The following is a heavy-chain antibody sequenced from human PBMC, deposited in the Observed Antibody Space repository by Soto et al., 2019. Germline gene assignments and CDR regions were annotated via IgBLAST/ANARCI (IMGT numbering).Heavy chain of an antibody. J-gene: IGHJ4*02. CDR3: ARGWETGSESYYFDY. D-gene: IGHD3-10*01. Sequence: SETLSLTCAVYGGSFSGYYWSWIRQPPGKGLEWIGEINHSGSTNYNPSLKSRVTISVDTSKNQFSLKLSSVTAADTAVYYCARGWETGSESYYFDYWGQGTLVTVSS. V-gene: IGHV4-34*01. CDR1: GGSFSGYY. CDR2: INHSGST.